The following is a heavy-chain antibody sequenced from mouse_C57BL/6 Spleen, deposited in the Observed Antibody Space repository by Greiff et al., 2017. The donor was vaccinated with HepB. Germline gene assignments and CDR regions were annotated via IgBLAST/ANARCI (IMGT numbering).Heavy chain of an antibody. CDR1: GYTFPSYW. CDR2: IDPSDSYT. V-gene: IGHV1-69*01. CDR3: ARRGRGEHYAMDY. J-gene: IGHJ4*01. Sequence: QVQLQQSGAELVMPGASVKLSCKASGYTFPSYWMHWVKQRPGQGLEWIGEIDPSDSYTNYNQKFKGKSTLTVDKSSSTAYMQLSSLTSEDSAVYYCARRGRGEHYAMDYWGQGTSVTVSS.